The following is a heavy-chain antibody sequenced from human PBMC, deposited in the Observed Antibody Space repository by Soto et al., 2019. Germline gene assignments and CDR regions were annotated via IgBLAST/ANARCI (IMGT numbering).Heavy chain of an antibody. Sequence: SVKVSCTSSGVTFSSYAISWVRQAPGQGLEWMGGIIPIFGTANYAQKFQGRVTITADESTSTAYMELSSLRSEDTAVYYCARRVTPVGATISPLEMDVWCQGTTVTV. CDR3: ARRVTPVGATISPLEMDV. J-gene: IGHJ6*02. CDR1: GVTFSSYA. CDR2: IIPIFGTA. V-gene: IGHV1-69*13. D-gene: IGHD1-26*01.